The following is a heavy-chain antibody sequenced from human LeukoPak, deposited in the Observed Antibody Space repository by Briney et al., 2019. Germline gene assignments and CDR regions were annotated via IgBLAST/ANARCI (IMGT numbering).Heavy chain of an antibody. D-gene: IGHD3-10*01. CDR2: IKQDGSVK. J-gene: IGHJ5*02. CDR3: PTDGVLLWFGEPRPRHNWLDP. V-gene: IGHV3-7*01. CDR1: GFSFSSDW. Sequence: GGSLRLSCAASGFSFSSDWMSWGRQAPGKGLGWVANIKQDGSVKYSVDSVKGRFTISRDNAKDSLYLQMNRLRAEDTAVYYCPTDGVLLWFGEPRPRHNWLDPWGQGTLVTVSS.